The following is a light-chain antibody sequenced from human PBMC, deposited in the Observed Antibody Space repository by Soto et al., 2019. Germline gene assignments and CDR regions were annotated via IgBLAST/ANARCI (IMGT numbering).Light chain of an antibody. CDR1: SSDVGGYNY. J-gene: IGLJ1*01. CDR2: EVN. V-gene: IGLV2-8*01. CDR3: SSYAGSSNV. Sequence: QSALTQPPSASGSPGQSVAISCTGTSSDVGGYNYVSWCQQHPGKAPKLMIYEVNKRPSGVPDRFSGSKSGNTASLTVSSLQAEDEADYYCSSYAGSSNVFGTGTKVTVL.